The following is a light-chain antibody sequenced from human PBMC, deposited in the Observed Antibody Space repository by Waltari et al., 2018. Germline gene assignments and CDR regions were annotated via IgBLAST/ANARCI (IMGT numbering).Light chain of an antibody. CDR3: HQSDDVPLT. J-gene: IGKJ4*01. CDR1: QSISKL. Sequence: DIQMTQSPSSLSASVGDRVIITCRASQSISKLLNWFQQKPGKAPKILIYKTSTLQTGVPSSFSASGSGAHFTLTISNLQPEDFGTYYCHQSDDVPLTFGGGTKLEI. CDR2: KTS. V-gene: IGKV1-39*01.